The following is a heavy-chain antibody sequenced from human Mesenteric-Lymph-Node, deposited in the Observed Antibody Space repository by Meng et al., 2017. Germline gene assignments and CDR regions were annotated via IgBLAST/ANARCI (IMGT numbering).Heavy chain of an antibody. J-gene: IGHJ4*02. V-gene: IGHV1-2*02. CDR1: GYTFTGYH. CDR3: ARDVSGDDTATFDY. D-gene: IGHD3-3*01. Sequence: ASVKVSCKASGYTFTGYHMQWVRQAPGQGLEWMGWINFDNGGTNYAQRFQGRVTMTGDTSISTAFMELSRLASDDTAVYYCARDVSGDDTATFDYWGQGTLVTV. CDR2: INFDNGGT.